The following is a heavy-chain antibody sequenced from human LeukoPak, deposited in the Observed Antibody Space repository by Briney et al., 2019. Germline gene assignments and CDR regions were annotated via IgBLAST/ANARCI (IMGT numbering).Heavy chain of an antibody. Sequence: GGSLRLSCAASGFTFSTYGMHWVRQAPGKGLEWVAVIWYDGSNKYYADSVKGRFTISRDNSKNTLYLQMNSLRAEDTAVYYCARTVSYYYGMDVWGQGTTVTVSS. CDR3: ARTVSYYYGMDV. J-gene: IGHJ6*02. V-gene: IGHV3-33*01. CDR2: IWYDGSNK. CDR1: GFTFSTYG.